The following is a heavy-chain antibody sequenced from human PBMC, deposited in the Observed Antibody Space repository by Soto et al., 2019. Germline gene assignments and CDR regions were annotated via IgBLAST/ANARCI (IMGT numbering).Heavy chain of an antibody. CDR3: ARGWGIAAAGSDY. J-gene: IGHJ4*02. V-gene: IGHV4-4*02. CDR1: GGSINSSNW. CDR2: IYLGGST. D-gene: IGHD6-13*01. Sequence: QVQLQESGPGLVKPSGTLSLTCTVSGGSINSSNWWNWVRRPPGKGLEWIGEIYLGGSTNYYPSLKSRATISVDKSKNQFSLKLNSVTAADTAVYYCARGWGIAAAGSDYWGQGTLVTVSS.